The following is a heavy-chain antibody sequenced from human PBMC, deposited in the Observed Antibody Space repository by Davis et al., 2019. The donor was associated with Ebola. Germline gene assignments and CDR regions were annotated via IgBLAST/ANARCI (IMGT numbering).Heavy chain of an antibody. J-gene: IGHJ5*01. CDR3: ARDWGGYCSGGSCHALDS. V-gene: IGHV1-46*01. D-gene: IGHD2-15*01. CDR2: INPSDGST. Sequence: ASVKVSCKATGYTFTSYYLHWVRQSPGQGLEWMGLINPSDGSTYYAQKFQSRVTMTRDTSTSTVHMDLSSLRSDDTAVYYCARDWGGYCSGGSCHALDSWGEGTLVTVSP. CDR1: GYTFTSYY.